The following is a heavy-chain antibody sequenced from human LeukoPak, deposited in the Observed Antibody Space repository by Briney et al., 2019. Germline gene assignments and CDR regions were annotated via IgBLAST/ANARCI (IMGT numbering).Heavy chain of an antibody. V-gene: IGHV3-23*01. D-gene: IGHD2-2*02. Sequence: GGSLRLSCAASGFTFSSYAMSWVRQAPGKGLEWVSAISASGGSTYYADSVKGRFTISRDKSKNTLYLQMNSLRAEDSAVYYCAGYNCSSTTCYTGGFDYWGQGTLVTVSS. CDR2: ISASGGST. CDR3: AGYNCSSTTCYTGGFDY. CDR1: GFTFSSYA. J-gene: IGHJ4*02.